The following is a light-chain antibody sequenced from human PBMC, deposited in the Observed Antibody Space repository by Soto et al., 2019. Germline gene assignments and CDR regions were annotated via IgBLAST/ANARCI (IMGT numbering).Light chain of an antibody. J-gene: IGKJ4*01. CDR2: GAS. CDR3: QQYNKWPPRT. Sequence: EIVMTQSPATLSVSPGERATLSCRASQSVSSNLAWYQQKPGQAPRLLISGASTRATGIPARFSGSGSGTEFTLTISSLQSEDCAVYYCQQYNKWPPRTFGGGTKVEIK. CDR1: QSVSSN. V-gene: IGKV3-15*01.